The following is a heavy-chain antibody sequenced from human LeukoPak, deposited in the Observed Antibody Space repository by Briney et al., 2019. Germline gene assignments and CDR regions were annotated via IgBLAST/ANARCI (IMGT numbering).Heavy chain of an antibody. D-gene: IGHD3-10*01. CDR2: IYYSGST. Sequence: PSETLSLTCTVSGGSISSYYWSWIRQPPGKGLEWIGCIYYSGSTDYNPSLKSRVTISVDTSKNQFSLKLSSVTAADTAVYYCARDLGRGYYGSGSYYADYWGQGTLVTVSS. CDR3: ARDLGRGYYGSGSYYADY. J-gene: IGHJ4*02. V-gene: IGHV4-59*12. CDR1: GGSISSYY.